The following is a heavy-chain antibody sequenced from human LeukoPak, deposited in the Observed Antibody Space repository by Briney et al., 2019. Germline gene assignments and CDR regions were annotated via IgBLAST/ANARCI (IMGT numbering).Heavy chain of an antibody. CDR1: GYTFTSYD. V-gene: IGHV1-8*01. J-gene: IGHJ4*02. CDR2: MNPNSGNT. CDR3: AGGHSNYYDSSGYASLIDY. Sequence: ASVKVSCKASGYTFTSYDINWVRQATGQGLEWMGWMNPNSGNTGYAQKFQGRVTMTRNTSISTAYMELSSLRSEDTAVYYCAGGHSNYYDSSGYASLIDYWGQGTLVTVSS. D-gene: IGHD3-22*01.